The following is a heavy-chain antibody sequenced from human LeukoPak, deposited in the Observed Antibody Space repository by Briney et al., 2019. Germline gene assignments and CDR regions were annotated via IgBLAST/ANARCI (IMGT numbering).Heavy chain of an antibody. V-gene: IGHV3-48*03. D-gene: IGHD2-21*01. CDR2: ISYSGSTT. Sequence: GGSLRLSCAASGFTFTNFEMNWVRQDPGEGLEWVSYISYSGSTTSYADSVKGQFTISRDNAKNSLYLQMNSLRAEDTAVYYCARGVMAARLYYFDYWGRGILVTVSS. CDR3: ARGVMAARLYYFDY. CDR1: GFTFTNFE. J-gene: IGHJ4*02.